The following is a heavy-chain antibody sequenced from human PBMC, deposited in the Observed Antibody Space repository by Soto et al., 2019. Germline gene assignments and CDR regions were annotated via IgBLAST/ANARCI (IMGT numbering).Heavy chain of an antibody. Sequence: QVQLVQSRAEVKNPGASVKVSCKASGYSFTRYGIAWARQAPGQGLEWMGWINTYNGNTNYAQNLKGRVTRTTDTSTSTAYMELTSLRSNDTAIYYCAMVDVYVTPSPQDVWGQGTTVIVSS. CDR1: GYSFTRYG. CDR2: INTYNGNT. V-gene: IGHV1-18*01. D-gene: IGHD3-16*01. CDR3: AMVDVYVTPSPQDV. J-gene: IGHJ6*02.